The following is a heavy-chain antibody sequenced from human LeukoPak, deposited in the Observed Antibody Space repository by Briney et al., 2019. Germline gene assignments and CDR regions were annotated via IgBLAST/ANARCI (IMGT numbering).Heavy chain of an antibody. D-gene: IGHD5-24*01. Sequence: GGSLRLSCAVSTLTVACNDMSWVRQTPGKGLVWVSDIYQGGSTYYSDSAKGRFTISRDISKNTLHLQMNNLRVDDTAVYYCARVRDVYNHVFENWGQGTLVTVS. CDR2: IYQGGST. V-gene: IGHV3-53*01. CDR1: TLTVACND. CDR3: ARVRDVYNHVFEN. J-gene: IGHJ4*02.